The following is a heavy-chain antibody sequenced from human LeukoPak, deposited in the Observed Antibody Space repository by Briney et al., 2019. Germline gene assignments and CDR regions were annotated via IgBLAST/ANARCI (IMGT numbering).Heavy chain of an antibody. CDR1: GYTFTSYD. Sequence: ASVKVSCKASGYTFTSYDINWVRQATGQGLEWMGWTNPNSGNTGYAQKFQGRVTMTRNSSISTAYMELSSLRSEDTAVYYCARYYDILTGLSRDYWGQGTLVTVSS. V-gene: IGHV1-8*01. CDR3: ARYYDILTGLSRDY. CDR2: TNPNSGNT. D-gene: IGHD3-9*01. J-gene: IGHJ4*02.